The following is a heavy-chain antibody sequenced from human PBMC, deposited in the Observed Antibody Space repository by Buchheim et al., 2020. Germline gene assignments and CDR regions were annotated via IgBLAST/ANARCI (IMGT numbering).Heavy chain of an antibody. D-gene: IGHD2-2*01. V-gene: IGHV3-48*03. Sequence: EVQLVESGGGLVQPGGSLRLSCAASGFTFSSYEMNWVRQAPGKGLEWLSYISSGGSTIYYADSVKGRFTISRDNAKNSLYLQMNSLRAEDTAVYYCARGVVVPAALAYYYYYYGMDVWGQGTT. J-gene: IGHJ6*02. CDR3: ARGVVVPAALAYYYYYYGMDV. CDR2: ISSGGSTI. CDR1: GFTFSSYE.